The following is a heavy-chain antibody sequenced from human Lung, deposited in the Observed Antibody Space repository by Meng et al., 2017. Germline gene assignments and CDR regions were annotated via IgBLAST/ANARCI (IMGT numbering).Heavy chain of an antibody. CDR3: ARGGVHTDD. CDR2: STGDGCST. D-gene: IGHD2-21*01. Sequence: EGQRGESGGVLVPPGGSLSISCAVYGFHFSTHWMHSVRQAPGKGLEWVSGSTGDGCSTIYADSVQGRFTMSRENVKNTLSLHMNSLRSEGTAVYYCARGGVHTDDWGQGTLVTVSS. J-gene: IGHJ4*02. V-gene: IGHV3-74*01. CDR1: GFHFSTHW.